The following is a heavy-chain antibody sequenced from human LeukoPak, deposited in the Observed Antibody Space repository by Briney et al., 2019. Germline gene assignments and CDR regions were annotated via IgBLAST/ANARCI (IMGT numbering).Heavy chain of an antibody. V-gene: IGHV4-4*07. Sequence: SETLSLTCTVSGGSISSYYWSWIRQPAGKGLEWIGRIYTSGSTNYNPSLKSRVTMSVDTSKNQFSLQLSSVTAADTAVYYCARDKAPPFSSNRYYYGMDVWGKGTTVTVSS. D-gene: IGHD6-13*01. CDR1: GGSISSYY. CDR2: IYTSGST. J-gene: IGHJ6*04. CDR3: ARDKAPPFSSNRYYYGMDV.